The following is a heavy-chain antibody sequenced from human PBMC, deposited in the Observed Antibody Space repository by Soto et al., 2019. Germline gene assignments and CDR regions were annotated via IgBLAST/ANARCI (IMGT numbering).Heavy chain of an antibody. J-gene: IGHJ5*02. CDR2: IYWDDDK. D-gene: IGHD3-16*01. CDR3: AHEDEGGWFDP. V-gene: IGHV2-5*02. CDR1: GFSLSTSGVG. Sequence: QITLKESGPTLVKPTQTLTLTCTFSGFSLSTSGVGVGWIRQPPGKALEWLALIYWDDDKRYSPSLKSRLTITKDTSKNQVVLTMTNMDLVDTATYYCAHEDEGGWFDPWGQGTLVTVSS.